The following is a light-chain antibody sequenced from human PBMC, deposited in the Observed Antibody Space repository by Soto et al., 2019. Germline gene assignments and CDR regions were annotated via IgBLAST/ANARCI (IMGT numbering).Light chain of an antibody. V-gene: IGKV3-20*01. J-gene: IGKJ5*01. CDR3: QQKVT. CDR2: GAS. Sequence: ETVLTQSPGTLYFSPGERATLSCRASQSVSSSYLAWYQQKPGQAPRLLIYGASSRATGIPDRFSGSGSGTDFTLTISRLEPEDFAVYYCQQKVTFGQGTRLEI. CDR1: QSVSSSY.